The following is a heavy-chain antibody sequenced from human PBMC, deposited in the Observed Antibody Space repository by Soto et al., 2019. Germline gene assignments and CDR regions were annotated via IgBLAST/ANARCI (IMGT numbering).Heavy chain of an antibody. CDR3: ACPSSGTLDY. D-gene: IGHD6-19*01. CDR2: INGDGSIT. V-gene: IGHV3-74*01. J-gene: IGHJ4*02. Sequence: EVQLVESGGGLVQPGGSLRLSCVGSGFTFSNYWMHWVRQAPGKGLVWVSRINGDGSITSYADSVKGRFTISRDNAKNTLYLQMNSLRAEDTAVYYCACPSSGTLDYWGQGTLVTVSS. CDR1: GFTFSNYW.